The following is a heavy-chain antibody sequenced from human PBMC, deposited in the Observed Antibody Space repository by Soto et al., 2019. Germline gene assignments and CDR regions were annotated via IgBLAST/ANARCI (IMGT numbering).Heavy chain of an antibody. V-gene: IGHV1-69*01. Sequence: QVQLVQSGAEVKKPGSSVKVSCTASGGTFSSYAISWVRQAPGQGLEWMGGIIPIFGTANYAQKFQGRVTITADESTSTAYMELSSLRSEDTAVYYCARGGAHYYDSSGYSGYYYGMDVWGQGTTVTVSS. D-gene: IGHD3-22*01. CDR1: GGTFSSYA. CDR2: IIPIFGTA. CDR3: ARGGAHYYDSSGYSGYYYGMDV. J-gene: IGHJ6*02.